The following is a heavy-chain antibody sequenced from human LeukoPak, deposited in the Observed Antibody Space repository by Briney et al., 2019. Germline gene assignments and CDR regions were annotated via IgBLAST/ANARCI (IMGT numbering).Heavy chain of an antibody. V-gene: IGHV3-23*01. CDR1: GFTFSSYA. J-gene: IGHJ4*02. Sequence: GGSLRLSCAASGFTFSSYAMSWVRQAPGKGLEWVSAISGSGGSTYYADSVKGRFTISRDNSKNTLYLQMNSLRAEDTAVYYCVKDKHFSSSWYYFDYWGQGTLVTVSS. CDR3: VKDKHFSSSWYYFDY. D-gene: IGHD6-13*01. CDR2: ISGSGGST.